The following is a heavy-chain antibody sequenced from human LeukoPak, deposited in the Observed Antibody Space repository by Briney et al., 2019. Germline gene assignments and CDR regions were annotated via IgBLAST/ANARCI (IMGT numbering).Heavy chain of an antibody. CDR2: IYYSGST. J-gene: IGHJ4*02. V-gene: IGHV4-59*01. CDR1: GGSISSYY. CDR3: ARTSHIRGSFDY. D-gene: IGHD1-14*01. Sequence: SETLSLTCTVSGGSISSYYWSWIRQPPGKGLEWIGYIYYSGSTNYNPSLKSRVTISVDTSKNQFSLKLSSVTAADTAVYYCARTSHIRGSFDYWGQGTLVTVSS.